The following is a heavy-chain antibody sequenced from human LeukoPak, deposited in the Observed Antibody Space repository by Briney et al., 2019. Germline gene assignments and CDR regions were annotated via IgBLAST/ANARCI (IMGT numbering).Heavy chain of an antibody. Sequence: SETLSLTCTVSGGSISSYYWSWIRQPPGKGLEWIGYIYYSGSTNYNPSLKCRVTISVDTSKNQFSLKLSSVTAADTAVYYCARVTAAAGCDYWGQGTLVTVSS. D-gene: IGHD6-13*01. CDR2: IYYSGST. V-gene: IGHV4-59*01. J-gene: IGHJ4*02. CDR1: GGSISSYY. CDR3: ARVTAAAGCDY.